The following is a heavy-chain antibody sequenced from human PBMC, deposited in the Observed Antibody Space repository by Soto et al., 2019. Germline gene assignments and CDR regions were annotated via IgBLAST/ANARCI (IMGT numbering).Heavy chain of an antibody. CDR1: EFTFSTYW. CDR3: VCGGNFFVY. CDR2: IDQDGSER. J-gene: IGHJ4*02. D-gene: IGHD2-21*01. Sequence: EVQLVESGGGLVQPGGSLRLSCAASEFTFSTYWMTWVRQPPEKGLEWVANIDQDGSERYYVDSVRGRFTISRDNTKNSLYLQMNSLRAEDTAVYYCVCGGNFFVYWGQGTLVTVSP. V-gene: IGHV3-7*01.